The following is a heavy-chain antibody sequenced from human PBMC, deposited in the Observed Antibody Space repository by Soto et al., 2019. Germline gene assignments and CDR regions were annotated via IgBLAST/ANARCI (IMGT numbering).Heavy chain of an antibody. CDR1: GFPFSIYG. CDR3: ERSFFPGYGMDV. Sequence: GGSLRLSCAASGFPFSIYGMNWVRQGPGKGLEWVESISSSSSYVYDADSVKGRFTISGDHAKNSLYLQMKSLRAEDTAVYYCERSFFPGYGMDVWAQGTTVTVSS. D-gene: IGHD3-3*01. J-gene: IGHJ6*02. CDR2: ISSSSSYV. V-gene: IGHV3-21*01.